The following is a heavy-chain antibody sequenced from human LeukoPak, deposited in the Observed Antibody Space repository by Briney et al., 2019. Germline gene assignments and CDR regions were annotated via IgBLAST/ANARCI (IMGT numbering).Heavy chain of an antibody. J-gene: IGHJ3*01. Sequence: SETLSLTCGVYGGSISGNYWSWIRQPPGKGLEWIGEINHSGTTNYNPSLKSRVTISVDTSKNQFSLKLTSVTAADTAVYYCARGSGDYENYALDLWGQGTMVTVSS. D-gene: IGHD4-17*01. CDR1: GGSISGNY. CDR3: ARGSGDYENYALDL. CDR2: INHSGTT. V-gene: IGHV4-34*01.